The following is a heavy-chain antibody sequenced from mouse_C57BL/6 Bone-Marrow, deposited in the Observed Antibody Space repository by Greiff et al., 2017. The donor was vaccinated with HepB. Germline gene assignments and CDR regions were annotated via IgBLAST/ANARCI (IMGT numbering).Heavy chain of an antibody. V-gene: IGHV1-50*01. Sequence: QVQLQQPGAELVKPGASVKLSCKASGYTFTSYWMQWVKQRPGQGLEWIGEIDPSDSYTNYNQKFKGKATLTVDTSSSTAYMQLSSLTSEDSAVYYCARIYGSSSYYFDYWGQGTTLTVSS. CDR1: GYTFTSYW. CDR3: ARIYGSSSYYFDY. CDR2: IDPSDSYT. J-gene: IGHJ2*01. D-gene: IGHD1-1*01.